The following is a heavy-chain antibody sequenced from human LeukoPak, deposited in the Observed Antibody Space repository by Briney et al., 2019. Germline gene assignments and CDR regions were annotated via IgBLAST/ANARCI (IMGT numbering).Heavy chain of an antibody. CDR1: GGSISSYY. CDR2: IYNSGST. J-gene: IGHJ3*02. D-gene: IGHD3-22*01. V-gene: IGHV4-4*07. Sequence: SESLSLTCTVSGGSISSYYWSWSREPAGKGLEGIGRIYNSGSTNYNPSLKSRVTMSVDTSKNQFSLKLSSVTAADTAVYYCARASWYYYDSSGDLRAFDIWGQGTMATVSS. CDR3: ARASWYYYDSSGDLRAFDI.